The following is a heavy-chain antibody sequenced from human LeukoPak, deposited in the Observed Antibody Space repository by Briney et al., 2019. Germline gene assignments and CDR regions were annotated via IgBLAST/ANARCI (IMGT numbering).Heavy chain of an antibody. D-gene: IGHD2-8*01. CDR1: GGTFSSYA. Sequence: GASVKVSCKASGGTFSSYAISWVRQAPGQGVEWMGRIIPILGIANYAQKFQGRVTITADKSTSTAYMELSSLRSEDTAVYYCAGDGTVLSHNWFDPWGQGTLVTVSS. J-gene: IGHJ5*02. CDR2: IIPILGIA. CDR3: AGDGTVLSHNWFDP. V-gene: IGHV1-69*04.